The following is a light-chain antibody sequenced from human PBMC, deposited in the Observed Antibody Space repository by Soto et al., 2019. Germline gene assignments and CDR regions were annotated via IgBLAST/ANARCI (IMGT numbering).Light chain of an antibody. V-gene: IGLV2-14*01. J-gene: IGLJ1*01. CDR1: SSDVGGYNH. CDR2: DVT. Sequence: QSALTQPASVSDSPGQSITISCTGTSSDVGGYNHVSWYQQHPGKAPKLMIYDVTNRPSGVSNRFSGSKSGSTASLIISGLQAEDEADYYCFSYTSSTTYVFGTGTKLTVL. CDR3: FSYTSSTTYV.